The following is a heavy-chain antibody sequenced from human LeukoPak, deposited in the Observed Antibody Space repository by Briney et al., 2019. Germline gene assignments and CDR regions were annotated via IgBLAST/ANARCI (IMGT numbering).Heavy chain of an antibody. V-gene: IGHV1-2*02. CDR2: IGPHSTFT. CDR3: ARVTELPTRSLDFDY. J-gene: IGHJ4*02. D-gene: IGHD1-26*01. CDR1: GFTFTDHY. Sequence: GASMKVSCKSSGFTFTDHYIHWVRQGPGQGLEWMGYIGPHSTFTSSPQEFQGRVTITTDESTSTAYMELSSLRSEDTAVYYCARVTELPTRSLDFDYWGQGTLVTVSS.